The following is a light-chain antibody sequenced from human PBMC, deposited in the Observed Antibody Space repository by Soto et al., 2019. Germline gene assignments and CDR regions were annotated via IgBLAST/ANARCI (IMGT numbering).Light chain of an antibody. V-gene: IGLV2-23*02. Sequence: QSALTQPASVSGSPGQSITISCTGTSSDVGSYNLVSWYQQHPGKGPKLVIYEVSKRPSGVSNRFSGSKSGNTASLTISGFQAEEEAGYYCCSVTSRVTYVFGTGTKVDVL. J-gene: IGLJ1*01. CDR1: SSDVGSYNL. CDR2: EVS. CDR3: CSVTSRVTYV.